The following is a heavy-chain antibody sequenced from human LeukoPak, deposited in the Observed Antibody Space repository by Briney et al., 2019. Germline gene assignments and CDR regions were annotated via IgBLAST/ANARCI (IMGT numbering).Heavy chain of an antibody. J-gene: IGHJ4*02. CDR1: GYTLTELS. CDR2: FDPEDGET. D-gene: IGHD3-22*01. CDR3: ARASHYYDSSGYYID. V-gene: IGHV1-24*01. Sequence: ASVKVSCKVSGYTLTELSMHWVRQAPGKGLEWMGGFDPEDGETIYAQKFQGRVTMTEDTSTDTAYMELSSLRSEDTAVYYCARASHYYDSSGYYIDWGQGTLVTVSS.